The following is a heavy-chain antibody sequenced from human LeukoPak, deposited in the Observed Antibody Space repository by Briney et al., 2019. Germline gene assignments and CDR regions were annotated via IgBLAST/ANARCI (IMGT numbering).Heavy chain of an antibody. CDR1: GFTFSSYA. J-gene: IGHJ4*02. V-gene: IGHV3-64*01. CDR2: ISSNGGST. CDR3: AMSYYYDSSGYHPDY. Sequence: PGGSLRLSCAASGFTFSSYAMHWVRQAPGKGLEYVSAISSNGGSTYYANSVKGRFTISRDNSKNTLYLQMGSLRAEDMAVYYCAMSYYYDSSGYHPDYWGQGTLVTVSS. D-gene: IGHD3-22*01.